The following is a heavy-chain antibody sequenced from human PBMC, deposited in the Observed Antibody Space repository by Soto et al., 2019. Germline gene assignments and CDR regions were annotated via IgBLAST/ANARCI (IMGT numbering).Heavy chain of an antibody. CDR2: ISSSSSTI. Sequence: GGSLRLSCAASGFTFSSYSMNWVRQAPGKGLELVSYISSSSSTIYYADSVKGRFTISRDNAKNSLYLQMNSLRDEDTAVYYCARNYYDISGYFLECFDPWRSGTLVTVTS. J-gene: IGHJ5*02. CDR3: ARNYYDISGYFLECFDP. D-gene: IGHD3-22*01. V-gene: IGHV3-48*02. CDR1: GFTFSSYS.